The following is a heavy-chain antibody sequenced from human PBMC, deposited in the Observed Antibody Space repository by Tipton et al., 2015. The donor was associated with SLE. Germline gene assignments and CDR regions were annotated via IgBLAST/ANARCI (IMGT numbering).Heavy chain of an antibody. D-gene: IGHD6-13*01. V-gene: IGHV1-8*02. J-gene: IGHJ1*01. Sequence: QVQLVQSGAEVKKPGASVKVSCKASGYTFTGYYMHWVRQAPGQGLEWMGRMNPNSGNTGYAQKFQGRVTMTRNTSISTAYMELSSLRSEAPAVYYGARGLPRSSSRHFQHWGQGTLVTVSS. CDR1: GYTFTGYY. CDR3: ARGLPRSSSRHFQH. CDR2: MNPNSGNT.